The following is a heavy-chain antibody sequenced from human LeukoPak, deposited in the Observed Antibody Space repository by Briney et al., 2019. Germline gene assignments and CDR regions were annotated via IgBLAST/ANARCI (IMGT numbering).Heavy chain of an antibody. J-gene: IGHJ5*02. V-gene: IGHV1-69*13. Sequence: SVKVSCKASGSTFSSYAISWVRQAPGQGLEWMGGIIPIFGTANYAQKFQGRVTITADESTSTAYMELSSLRSEDTAVYYCAREPRSGVTNLNWFDPWGQGTLVTVSS. CDR1: GSTFSSYA. D-gene: IGHD3-3*01. CDR3: AREPRSGVTNLNWFDP. CDR2: IIPIFGTA.